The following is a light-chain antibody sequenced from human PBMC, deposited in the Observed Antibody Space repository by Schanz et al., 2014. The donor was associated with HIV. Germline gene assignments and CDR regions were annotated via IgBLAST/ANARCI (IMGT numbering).Light chain of an antibody. CDR1: SSDVGSYNL. V-gene: IGLV2-23*02. Sequence: QSVLTQAPSVSGSPGQSITISCTGTSSDVGSYNLVSWYQQYPGKAPKLMIYEISKWPSGVSNRFSGSKSGNTASLTISGLQAEDEADYYCCSYTGSGTLVFGGGTKLTVL. CDR3: CSYTGSGTLV. CDR2: EIS. J-gene: IGLJ2*01.